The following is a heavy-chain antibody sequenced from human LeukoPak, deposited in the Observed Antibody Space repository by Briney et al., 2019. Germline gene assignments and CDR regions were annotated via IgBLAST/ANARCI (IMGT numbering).Heavy chain of an antibody. J-gene: IGHJ6*03. V-gene: IGHV4-61*02. CDR3: ARDPGEQGNYYYYMDV. Sequence: SETLSLTCTVSGGSISSGSYYWSWIRQPAGKGLEWIGRIYTSGSTNYNPSLKSRVTISVDTSKNQFSLKLSSVTAADTAVYYCARDPGEQGNYYYYMDVWGKGTTVTISS. CDR1: GGSISSGSYY. CDR2: IYTSGST.